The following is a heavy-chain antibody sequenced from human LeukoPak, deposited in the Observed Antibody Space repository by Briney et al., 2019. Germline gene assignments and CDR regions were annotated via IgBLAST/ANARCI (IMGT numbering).Heavy chain of an antibody. J-gene: IGHJ3*01. CDR2: FNPEDGET. V-gene: IGHV1-24*01. Sequence: ASVNVSCNVSDYTLSKLSMNWVRQPPGQGLEWMGGFNPEDGETIYAQKFQGRVTMTEDNFTDTAYMRLSSLRSEDTAVYFCARDMSTRVTPISYAFDVWGQGTMVIVSS. D-gene: IGHD4-23*01. CDR1: DYTLSKLS. CDR3: ARDMSTRVTPISYAFDV.